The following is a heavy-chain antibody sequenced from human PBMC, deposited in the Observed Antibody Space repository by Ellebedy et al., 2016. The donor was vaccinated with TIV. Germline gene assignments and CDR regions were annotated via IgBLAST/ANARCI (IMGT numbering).Heavy chain of an antibody. V-gene: IGHV3-15*01. Sequence: GESLKISCAASGFTFSNAWMSWVRQAPGKGLEWVGRIKSKTDGGTTDYAAPVKGRFTISRDDSKNTLYLQMNSLKTEDTAVYYCTTRVAVAGTRRFDYWGQGTLVTVSS. CDR2: IKSKTDGGTT. D-gene: IGHD6-19*01. J-gene: IGHJ4*02. CDR1: GFTFSNAW. CDR3: TTRVAVAGTRRFDY.